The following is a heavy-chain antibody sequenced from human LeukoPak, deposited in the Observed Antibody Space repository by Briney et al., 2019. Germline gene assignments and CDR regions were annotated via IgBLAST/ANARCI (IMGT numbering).Heavy chain of an antibody. CDR2: INHSGST. Sequence: GSLRLSCAASGFTFSDYYMSWIRQPPGKGLEWIGEINHSGSTNYNPSLKSRVTISVDTSKNQFSLKLSSVTAADTAVYYCARGRNSSGSMGSYYFDYWGQGTLVTVSS. CDR1: GFTFSDYY. V-gene: IGHV4-34*01. CDR3: ARGRNSSGSMGSYYFDY. J-gene: IGHJ4*02. D-gene: IGHD3-22*01.